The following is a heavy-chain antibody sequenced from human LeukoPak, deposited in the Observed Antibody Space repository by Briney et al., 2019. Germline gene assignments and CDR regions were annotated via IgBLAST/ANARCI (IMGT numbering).Heavy chain of an antibody. CDR1: GGSISSSSHY. D-gene: IGHD1-14*01. V-gene: IGHV4-39*01. CDR3: ARQAGGASAFDI. J-gene: IGHJ3*02. Sequence: SETLSLTCTVSGGSISSSSHYWGWIRQPPGKGLEWIGSIYYTGNTYYNPSLKSRVTISVDTSKNQFSLKLSSVTAADTAVYYCARQAGGASAFDIWGQGTMVTVSS. CDR2: IYYTGNT.